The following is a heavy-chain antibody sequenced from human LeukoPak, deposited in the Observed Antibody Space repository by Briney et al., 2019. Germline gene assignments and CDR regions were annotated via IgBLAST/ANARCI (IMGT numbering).Heavy chain of an antibody. CDR2: IMQDGNEK. CDR1: GFTFRTYC. D-gene: IGHD1-26*01. J-gene: IGHJ4*02. V-gene: IGHV3-7*01. Sequence: GGSLRLSCAASGFTFRTYCMSWIRQAPGKGLEWVANIMQDGNEKYYVDSVKGRFTISRDNAKNSLYLQLNSLRVEDTAVYYCASRIVGTPDYFDYWGQGTLVTVSS. CDR3: ASRIVGTPDYFDY.